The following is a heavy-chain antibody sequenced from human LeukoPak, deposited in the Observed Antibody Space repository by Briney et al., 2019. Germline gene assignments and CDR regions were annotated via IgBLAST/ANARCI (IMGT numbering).Heavy chain of an antibody. Sequence: TGGSLRLSWAASGFSFSDYSMNWVRQAPGKGREWVSFISSYSTYIYYADSLKGRFTISRDNAKNSLYLQMNSLRAEDTAVYYCARDSFAGYDSSGYSSYDYWGQGTLVTVSS. CDR3: ARDSFAGYDSSGYSSYDY. J-gene: IGHJ4*02. D-gene: IGHD3-22*01. CDR1: GFSFSDYS. V-gene: IGHV3-21*01. CDR2: ISSYSTYI.